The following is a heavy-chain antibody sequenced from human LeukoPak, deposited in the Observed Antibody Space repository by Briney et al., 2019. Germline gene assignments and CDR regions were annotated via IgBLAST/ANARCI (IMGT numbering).Heavy chain of an antibody. V-gene: IGHV3-30-3*01. D-gene: IGHD5-18*01. CDR1: GFSFGSYG. Sequence: GGSLRLSCAASGFSFGSYGMHWVRQAPGKGLEGVAVISFDGNYKYYADSVKGRFTISRDNSKNTLSLQMNSLRAEDTAVYYCARDSDGYSYAYPDYWGQGTLVTVSS. CDR3: ARDSDGYSYAYPDY. J-gene: IGHJ4*02. CDR2: ISFDGNYK.